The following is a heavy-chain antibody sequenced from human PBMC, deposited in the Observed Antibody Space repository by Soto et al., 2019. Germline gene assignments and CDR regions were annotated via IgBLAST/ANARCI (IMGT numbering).Heavy chain of an antibody. CDR2: IYYSGRT. V-gene: IGHV4-30-4*01. CDR3: ARDLWARTDALDI. D-gene: IGHD7-27*01. CDR1: GGSISSGDYY. J-gene: IGHJ3*02. Sequence: QVQLQESGPGLVKPSQTLSLTCTVSGGSISSGDYYWSWIRQPPGKGLEWIGYIYYSGRTYYNPSLKSRITISLDTSKNQFSLKLTSVTAADTAVYYCARDLWARTDALDIWGQGTMVTVSS.